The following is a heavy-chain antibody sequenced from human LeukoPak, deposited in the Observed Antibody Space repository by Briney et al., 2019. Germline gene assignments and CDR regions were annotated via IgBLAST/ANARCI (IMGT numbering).Heavy chain of an antibody. CDR1: GGTFSSYA. Sequence: ASVKVSCKASGGTFSSYAISWVRQAPGQGLEWMGWINPNSGGTNYAQKFQGRVTMTRDTSISTAYMEVSRLRSDDTAVYYCARGVVVPTNIDYWGQGTLVTVSS. CDR2: INPNSGGT. D-gene: IGHD2-15*01. V-gene: IGHV1-2*02. J-gene: IGHJ4*02. CDR3: ARGVVVPTNIDY.